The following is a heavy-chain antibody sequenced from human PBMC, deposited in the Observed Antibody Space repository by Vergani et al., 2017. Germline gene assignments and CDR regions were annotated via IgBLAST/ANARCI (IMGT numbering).Heavy chain of an antibody. Sequence: QVQLQESGPGLVKPSQTLSLTCSVSGGSISRNDYYWTWIRQPPGKGLEWLGYIYYSGSTSYNPSLKSRLTMSVDTSKNQFSLELCSVTASDTAMYYCASKPTGTTWYSVKYYFDFWGQGTLVAVSS. J-gene: IGHJ4*02. CDR2: IYYSGST. D-gene: IGHD1-1*01. CDR3: ASKPTGTTWYSVKYYFDF. CDR1: GGSISRNDYY. V-gene: IGHV4-30-4*08.